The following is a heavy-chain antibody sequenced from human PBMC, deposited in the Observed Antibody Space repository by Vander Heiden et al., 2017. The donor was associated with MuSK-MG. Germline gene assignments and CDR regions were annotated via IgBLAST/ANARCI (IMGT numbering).Heavy chain of an antibody. Sequence: QVQLVESGGGLVKPGGSLRISCAASGFTFSDYYMSWIRQAPGKWLEWFSYISSSGITLYSADSVKGRFTISRDNAKNSLYLQMNSLRAEDTAVYYCARSHSSGWYWALDYFDYWGQGTLVTVAS. CDR3: ARSHSSGWYWALDYFDY. CDR2: ISSSGITL. D-gene: IGHD6-19*01. V-gene: IGHV3-11*01. CDR1: GFTFSDYY. J-gene: IGHJ4*02.